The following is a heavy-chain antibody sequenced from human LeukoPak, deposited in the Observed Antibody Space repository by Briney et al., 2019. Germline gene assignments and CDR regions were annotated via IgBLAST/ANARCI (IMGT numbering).Heavy chain of an antibody. CDR1: GGSISSYY. CDR2: IYYSGST. V-gene: IGHV4-59*01. Sequence: SETLSLTCTVSGGSISSYYWSWIRRPPGKGLEWIGYIYYSGSTNYNPSLKSRVTISVDTSKNQFSLKLSSVTAADTAVYYCARESPLGLLDYWGQGTLVTVSS. CDR3: ARESPLGLLDY. J-gene: IGHJ4*02. D-gene: IGHD5-12*01.